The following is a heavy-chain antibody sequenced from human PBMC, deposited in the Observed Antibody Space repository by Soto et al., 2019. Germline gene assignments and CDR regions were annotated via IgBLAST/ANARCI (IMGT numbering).Heavy chain of an antibody. CDR1: GFTFSSYG. J-gene: IGHJ3*02. CDR3: ARDGSGYYYFDAFDI. CDR2: IWYDGSNK. D-gene: IGHD3-22*01. V-gene: IGHV3-33*01. Sequence: GGSLRLSCAASGFTFSSYGMHWVRQAPGKGLEWVAVIWYDGSNKYYADSVKGRFTISRDNSKNTLYLQMNSLRAEDTAVYYCARDGSGYYYFDAFDIWGQGTMVTVSS.